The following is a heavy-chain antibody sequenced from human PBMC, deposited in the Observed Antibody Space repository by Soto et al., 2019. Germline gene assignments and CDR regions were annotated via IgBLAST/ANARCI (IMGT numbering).Heavy chain of an antibody. CDR2: VYWDDDI. J-gene: IGHJ4*02. D-gene: IGHD5-12*01. CDR1: GFSLSTRGVA. V-gene: IGHV2-5*02. CDR3: AHRPDGYKYDFNY. Sequence: QITLKESGPTLVKPTQILTLTCTFSGFSLSTRGVAVGWIRQPPGKALEWLALVYWDDDIWYSPSLKSRLTITTDTSKNQVVLTITNMDPVDTATYWAHRPDGYKYDFNYWGQGTLVTVSS.